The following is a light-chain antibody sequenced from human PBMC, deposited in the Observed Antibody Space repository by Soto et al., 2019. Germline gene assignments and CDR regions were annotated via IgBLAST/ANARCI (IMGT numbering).Light chain of an antibody. CDR1: QSVLRGSNSKNL. J-gene: IGKJ2*01. V-gene: IGKV4-1*01. CDR2: WAS. Sequence: DIVLTQSPGSLAVSLGETATIKCKSSQSVLRGSNSKNLLAWHQQKPGQPPKVLIYWASSREGGVPDRFRGSGSGTDFTLTITHVQADDVAVYYCQQYFTTPQTFGPGTKVEIK. CDR3: QQYFTTPQT.